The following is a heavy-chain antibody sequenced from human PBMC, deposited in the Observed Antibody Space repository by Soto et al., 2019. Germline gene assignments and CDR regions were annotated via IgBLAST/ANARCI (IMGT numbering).Heavy chain of an antibody. Sequence: SETLSLTCTVSGGSISSYYWSWIRQPPGKGLEWIGYIYYSGSTNYNPSLKSRVTISVDTSKNQFSLKLSSVTAADTAVYYCARVWADGDYVNYYYGMDVWGQGTTVTVSS. D-gene: IGHD4-17*01. CDR2: IYYSGST. CDR1: GGSISSYY. CDR3: ARVWADGDYVNYYYGMDV. V-gene: IGHV4-59*01. J-gene: IGHJ6*02.